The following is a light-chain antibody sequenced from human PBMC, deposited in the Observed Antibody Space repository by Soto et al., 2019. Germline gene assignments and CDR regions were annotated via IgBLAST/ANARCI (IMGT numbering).Light chain of an antibody. CDR1: QSVSTY. CDR3: QQRGNWPPT. V-gene: IGKV3-11*01. J-gene: IGKJ4*01. Sequence: EIVLTQSPATLSLSPGERAPLSCRASQSVSTYLAWYQQKPGQAPRLLIYDASNRATAIPARFSGSGSGTDFTLTISSLEPEDFAVYYCQQRGNWPPTFGGGTKVDIK. CDR2: DAS.